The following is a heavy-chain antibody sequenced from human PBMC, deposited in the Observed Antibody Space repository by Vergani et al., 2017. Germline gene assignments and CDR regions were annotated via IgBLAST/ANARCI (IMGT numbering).Heavy chain of an antibody. V-gene: IGHV4-59*01. CDR2: IYFSGSS. Sequence: QVQLQESGPGLVKPSETLSLTCTVPGGSISSYFWSWIRQPPGKGLGWIRYIYFSGSSNYNPSLKSRVTISVDTSKNQFSLKLSSVTAADTAVYYCARGWYSSGWGGGGFDYWGQGTLVTVSS. J-gene: IGHJ4*02. CDR1: GGSISSYF. D-gene: IGHD6-19*01. CDR3: ARGWYSSGWGGGGFDY.